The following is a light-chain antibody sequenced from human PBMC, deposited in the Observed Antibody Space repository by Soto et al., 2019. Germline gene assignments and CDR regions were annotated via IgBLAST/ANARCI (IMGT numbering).Light chain of an antibody. V-gene: IGKV1-39*01. CDR3: QQSYSTQYT. Sequence: DIQMTQSPSSLSASIGDRITITCRASQNIGNYLNWYQQRPGKAPKLLMYAASSLHSGVPSRFRGGGSGTDFTLTISSLQPEDFATYYCQQSYSTQYTFGQGTKVDIK. J-gene: IGKJ2*01. CDR2: AAS. CDR1: QNIGNY.